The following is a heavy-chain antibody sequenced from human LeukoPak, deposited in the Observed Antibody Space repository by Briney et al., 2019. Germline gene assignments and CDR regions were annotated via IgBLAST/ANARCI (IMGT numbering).Heavy chain of an antibody. CDR1: GGSFSGYF. Sequence: PSETLSLTCAVYGGSFSGYFWNWIRQPPGKGLEWIGEVNHSGGTNYNPSLKSRVTISLDTSKNQFSLKLSSVTAADTAVYYCARVAVSGINSRYEIDYWGQGTPVTVSS. V-gene: IGHV4-34*01. J-gene: IGHJ4*02. CDR2: VNHSGGT. CDR3: ARVAVSGINSRYEIDY. D-gene: IGHD6-19*01.